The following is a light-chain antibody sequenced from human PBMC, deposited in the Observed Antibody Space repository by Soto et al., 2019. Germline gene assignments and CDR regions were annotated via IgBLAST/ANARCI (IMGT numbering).Light chain of an antibody. CDR2: GAA. CDR3: QQSGSSPPYT. Sequence: EIVLTQSPGTLSLSPGERATLSCRASQSVSSSYLDWYQQKPGQAPRLLIYGAASRATGIPDRFSGSGSGTDFTFTISRLETEYSAVYYCQQSGSSPPYTFVQGTNLAIK. J-gene: IGKJ2*01. V-gene: IGKV3-20*01. CDR1: QSVSSSY.